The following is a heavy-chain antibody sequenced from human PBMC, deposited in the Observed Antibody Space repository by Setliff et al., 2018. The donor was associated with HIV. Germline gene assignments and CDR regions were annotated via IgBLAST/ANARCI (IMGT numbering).Heavy chain of an antibody. D-gene: IGHD2-21*02. CDR3: AREVTAIRYFDY. V-gene: IGHV1-69*06. CDR2: IIPIARAP. J-gene: IGHJ4*02. Sequence: GASVKVSCKASGYSFINYGISWVRQAPGQGLEWMGGIIPIARAPNYAQKFQGRVTITADKSTSTAYMELSSLRSEDTAVYYCAREVTAIRYFDYWGQGTLVTVSS. CDR1: GYSFINYG.